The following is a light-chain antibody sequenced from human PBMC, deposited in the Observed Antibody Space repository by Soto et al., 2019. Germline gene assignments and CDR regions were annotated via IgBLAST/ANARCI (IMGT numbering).Light chain of an antibody. J-gene: IGLJ2*01. CDR2: DVS. CDR1: SSDVGGYNY. CDR3: CSYAGSYTFV. V-gene: IGLV2-11*01. Sequence: QSALTQPRSVSGSPGQSVTISCTRTSSDVGGYNYVSWYQQHPGKAPKLMISDVSKRPSGVPDRFSGSKSGNTASLTISGLQAEDEADYYCCSYAGSYTFVFGGGTKLTV.